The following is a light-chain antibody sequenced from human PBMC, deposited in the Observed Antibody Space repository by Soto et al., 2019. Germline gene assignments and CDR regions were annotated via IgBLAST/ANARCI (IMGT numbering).Light chain of an antibody. Sequence: EIVLTQSPGTLSLSPGEGATLSCRASQSVSTSYLAWYQQKPGQAPRLLIYGASSRATGIPGRFSGSGSGTDFTLTISRLEPEDFAVYYCQKYGNSPLTFGGGTKVEIK. V-gene: IGKV3-20*01. J-gene: IGKJ4*01. CDR2: GAS. CDR3: QKYGNSPLT. CDR1: QSVSTSY.